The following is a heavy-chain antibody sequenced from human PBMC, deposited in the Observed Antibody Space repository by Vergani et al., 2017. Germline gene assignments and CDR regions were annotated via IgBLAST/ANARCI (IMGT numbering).Heavy chain of an antibody. Sequence: QVQLQQWGAGLLKPSETLSLTCAVYGGSFSGYYWSWIRQPPGKGLEWIGEINHSGSTNYNPSLKSRVTISVDTSKNQFSLKLSSVTAADTAVYYCARGRPLTGYSSSWWLDPCGQGTLVTVSS. CDR2: INHSGST. D-gene: IGHD6-13*01. J-gene: IGHJ5*02. V-gene: IGHV4-34*01. CDR1: GGSFSGYY. CDR3: ARGRPLTGYSSSWWLDP.